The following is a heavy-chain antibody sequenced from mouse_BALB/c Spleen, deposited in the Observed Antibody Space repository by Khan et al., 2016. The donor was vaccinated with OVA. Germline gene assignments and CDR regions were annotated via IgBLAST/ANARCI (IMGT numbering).Heavy chain of an antibody. D-gene: IGHD2-13*01. V-gene: IGHV5-6*01. Sequence: EVELVQSGGDLVKPGRSLKLSCAASGFTFTSYSISWVRQTPDKRLEWIAFISSGGDYTYYPDSVKGRFTITRDNAKNTPYLQMSDLTSEDTAMYYCADDFTESIAYWGQGTLVTVSA. J-gene: IGHJ3*01. CDR2: ISSGGDYT. CDR1: GFTFTSYS. CDR3: ADDFTESIAY.